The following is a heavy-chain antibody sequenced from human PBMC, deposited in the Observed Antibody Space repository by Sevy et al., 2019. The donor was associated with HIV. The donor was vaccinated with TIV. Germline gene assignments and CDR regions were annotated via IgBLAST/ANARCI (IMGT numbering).Heavy chain of an antibody. CDR2: IYYSGST. CDR1: GGSVSSGSYY. J-gene: IGHJ3*02. D-gene: IGHD3-10*01. CDR3: ARDRPYYYGSGSSGVGAFDI. Sequence: SETLSLTCTVSGGSVSSGSYYWSWIRQPPGKRREWIGYIYYSGSTNYNPSLKSRVTISVDTSKNQFSLKLSSVTAADTAVYYCARDRPYYYGSGSSGVGAFDIWGQGTMVTVSS. V-gene: IGHV4-61*01.